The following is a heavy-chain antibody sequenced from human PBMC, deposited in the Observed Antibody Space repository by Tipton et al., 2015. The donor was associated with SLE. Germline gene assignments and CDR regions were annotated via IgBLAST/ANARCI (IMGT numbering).Heavy chain of an antibody. J-gene: IGHJ4*02. Sequence: TLSLTCTVSGGSISSGYYWGRIRQPPGKGLEWIGSIYHSGSTYYNPSLKSRVTISVDTSKNQFSLKLSSVTAADTAVYYCARLAGQWGQGALVTVSS. CDR1: GGSISSGYY. CDR2: IYHSGST. V-gene: IGHV4-38-2*02. CDR3: ARLAGQ.